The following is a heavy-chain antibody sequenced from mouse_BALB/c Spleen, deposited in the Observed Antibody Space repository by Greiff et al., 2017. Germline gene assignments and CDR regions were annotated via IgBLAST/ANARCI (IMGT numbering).Heavy chain of an antibody. V-gene: IGHV3-2*02. J-gene: IGHJ2*01. CDR2: ISYSGST. D-gene: IGHD3-2*01. Sequence: DVKLQESGPGLVKPSQSLSLTCTVTGYSITSDYAWNWIRQFPGNKLEWMGYISYSGSTSYNPSLKSRISITRDTSKNQFFLQLNSVTTEDTATYYCARSETARATGYFDYWGQGTTLTVSS. CDR1: GYSITSDYA. CDR3: ARSETARATGYFDY.